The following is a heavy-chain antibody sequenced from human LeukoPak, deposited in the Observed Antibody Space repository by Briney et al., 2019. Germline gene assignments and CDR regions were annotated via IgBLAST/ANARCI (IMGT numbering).Heavy chain of an antibody. CDR2: IIPILGIA. Sequence: SVKVSCKASGCTFSSYAISWVRQAPGQGLEWMGRIIPILGIANYAQKFQGRVTITADKSTSTAYMELSSPRSEDTAVYYCARLMDIVATRDYWGQGTLVTVSS. D-gene: IGHD5-12*01. CDR1: GCTFSSYA. CDR3: ARLMDIVATRDY. J-gene: IGHJ4*02. V-gene: IGHV1-69*04.